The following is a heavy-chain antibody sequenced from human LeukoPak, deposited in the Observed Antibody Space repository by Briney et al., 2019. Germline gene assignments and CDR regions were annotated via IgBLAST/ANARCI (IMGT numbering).Heavy chain of an antibody. Sequence: GGSLRLSCAASGFTFSNYWMHWVCQGPGKGLGRVSRINTDGSRTSYEDSVKGRFTISKDNAKNTLYLQMNSLRAEDTAVYYCARDLLYCSSTSCYDPNFDYWGQGTLVTVSS. V-gene: IGHV3-74*01. D-gene: IGHD2-2*01. J-gene: IGHJ4*02. CDR1: GFTFSNYW. CDR2: INTDGSRT. CDR3: ARDLLYCSSTSCYDPNFDY.